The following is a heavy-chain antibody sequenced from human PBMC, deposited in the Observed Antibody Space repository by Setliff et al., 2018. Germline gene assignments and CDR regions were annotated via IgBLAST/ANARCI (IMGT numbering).Heavy chain of an antibody. V-gene: IGHV3-11*04. Sequence: LSLTCTVSGGSISSGNYYWGWIRQPPGKGLEWVSYISSSGSTIYYADSVKGRFTISRDNAKNSLYLQMNSLRAEDTAVYYCARVGLSRDGYNFWAFDIWGQGTMVTVSS. J-gene: IGHJ3*02. D-gene: IGHD5-12*01. CDR2: ISSSGSTI. CDR1: GGSISSGNYY. CDR3: ARVGLSRDGYNFWAFDI.